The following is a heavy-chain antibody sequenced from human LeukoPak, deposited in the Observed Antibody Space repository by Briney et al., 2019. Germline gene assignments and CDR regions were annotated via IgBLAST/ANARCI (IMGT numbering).Heavy chain of an antibody. CDR1: GGSISSYY. V-gene: IGHV4-59*01. CDR3: ARDGEYCSGGSCYFKDDYYYYMDV. CDR2: IYYSGST. Sequence: SETLSLTXTVSGGSISSYYWSWIRQPPGKGLEWIGYIYYSGSTNYNPSLKSRVTISVDTSKNQFSLKLSSVTAADTAVYYCARDGEYCSGGSCYFKDDYYYYMDVWGKGTTVTVSS. J-gene: IGHJ6*03. D-gene: IGHD2-15*01.